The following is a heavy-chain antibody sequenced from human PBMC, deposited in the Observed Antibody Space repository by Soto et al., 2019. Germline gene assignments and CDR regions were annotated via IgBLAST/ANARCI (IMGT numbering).Heavy chain of an antibody. CDR1: GGSISDDTYY. CDR3: ARLHCDSPNCVPLDP. V-gene: IGHV4-39*01. Sequence: PSETLSLTCTVSGGSISDDTYYWGWIRQPPGKGLEWIGSIYYSGTSSYNPSLKSRVTMSVDPSKKQLSLRLSSVTAADTAVYYCARLHCDSPNCVPLDPWGQGTLVT. CDR2: IYYSGTS. J-gene: IGHJ5*02. D-gene: IGHD2-2*01.